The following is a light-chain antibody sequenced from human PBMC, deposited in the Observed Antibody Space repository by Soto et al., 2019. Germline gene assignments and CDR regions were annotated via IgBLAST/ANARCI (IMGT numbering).Light chain of an antibody. CDR1: NSDVGAYNY. V-gene: IGLV2-11*01. CDR3: SSFGGSYTHV. J-gene: IGLJ1*01. CDR2: DVT. Sequence: QSVLTQPRSVSGSPGQAVTLSCTGTNSDVGAYNYVSWYRQHPDQAPKVIIYDVTKRPSGVPDRFSGSKSGTAAYLTISGLQAEDEADYFCSSFGGSYTHVFGTGTKLTVL.